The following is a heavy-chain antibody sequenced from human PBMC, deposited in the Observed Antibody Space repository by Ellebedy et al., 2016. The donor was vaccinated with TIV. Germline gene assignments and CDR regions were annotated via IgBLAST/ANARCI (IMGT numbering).Heavy chain of an antibody. J-gene: IGHJ6*02. CDR2: INPSGGST. D-gene: IGHD2-2*01. CDR3: AREDCSSTSCYLIGDYYGMDV. Sequence: ASVKVSXKASRYTFTSYYMHWVRQAPGQGLEWMGIINPSGGSTSYAQKFQGRVTMTRDTSTSTVYMELSSLRSEDTAVYYCAREDCSSTSCYLIGDYYGMDVWGQGTTVTVSS. CDR1: RYTFTSYY. V-gene: IGHV1-46*01.